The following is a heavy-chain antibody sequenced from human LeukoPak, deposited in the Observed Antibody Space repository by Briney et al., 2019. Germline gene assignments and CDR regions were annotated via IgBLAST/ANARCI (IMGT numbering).Heavy chain of an antibody. J-gene: IGHJ4*02. CDR3: ARDLEGVGATRYDY. D-gene: IGHD1-26*01. Sequence: SVKVSCKASGGTFSSYAISWVRQAPGQGLEWMGRIIPILGIANYAQKFQGRVTITADKSTSTAYMELSSLRSEDTAVYYCARDLEGVGATRYDYWGQGTLVTVSS. CDR1: GGTFSSYA. V-gene: IGHV1-69*04. CDR2: IIPILGIA.